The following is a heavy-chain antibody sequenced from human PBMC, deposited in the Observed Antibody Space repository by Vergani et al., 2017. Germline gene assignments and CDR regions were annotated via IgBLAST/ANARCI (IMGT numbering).Heavy chain of an antibody. Sequence: QVHLQESGPGQVTPLQTLSLSCIVSSGSLSRESYYWTWIRQPAGNGLEWIGRIYTSGNTNYNPSLKSRVTMSLDTSKTQLSLKLRSVTAADTARYFCAMTYKLPTIPPEYYLDNWGRGTLVTVSS. V-gene: IGHV4-61*02. CDR1: SGSLSRESYY. CDR3: AMTYKLPTIPPEYYLDN. J-gene: IGHJ4*02. D-gene: IGHD2-2*01. CDR2: IYTSGNT.